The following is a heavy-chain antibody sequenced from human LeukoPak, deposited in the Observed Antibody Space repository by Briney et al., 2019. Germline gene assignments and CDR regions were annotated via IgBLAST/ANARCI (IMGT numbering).Heavy chain of an antibody. J-gene: IGHJ5*02. D-gene: IGHD3-3*01. CDR1: GGSFSGYY. CDR3: ARVLRWFDP. CDR2: INHSGTT. V-gene: IGHV4-34*01. Sequence: SETLSLTCAVYGGSFSGYYWSWIRQPPGKGLEWIGEINHSGTTNYNPSLKSRVTISVDTSKNQFSLKLSSVTAADTAVYYCARVLRWFDPWGQGTLVTVSS.